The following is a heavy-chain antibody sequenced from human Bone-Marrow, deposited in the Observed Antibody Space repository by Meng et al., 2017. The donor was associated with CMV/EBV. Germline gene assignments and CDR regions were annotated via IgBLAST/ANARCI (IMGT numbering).Heavy chain of an antibody. CDR2: TRYDGGLK. Sequence: GESLKIFCAASGFTFSNYGMHWVRQAPGKGLEWMAFTRYDGGLKYHADSVKGRLTISRDNSKNILYLQMNSLRPEDTAVYYCARDRSGWYLNWGQGTLVTVSS. V-gene: IGHV3-30*02. CDR1: GFTFSNYG. J-gene: IGHJ4*02. D-gene: IGHD6-19*01. CDR3: ARDRSGWYLN.